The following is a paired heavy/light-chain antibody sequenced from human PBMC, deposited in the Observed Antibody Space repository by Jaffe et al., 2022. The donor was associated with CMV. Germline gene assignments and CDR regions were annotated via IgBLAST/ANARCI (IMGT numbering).Heavy chain of an antibody. J-gene: IGHJ4*02. CDR1: GFTFDNYA. D-gene: IGHD2-21*02. CDR2: FSDNTDRT. CDR3: SRGPPRCGRDCPGYFDY. V-gene: IGHV3-23*01. Sequence: EVQLLESGGGLAQPGGSLKLSCAASGFTFDNYALSWVRQAPGKGLEWVSGFSDNTDRTYYADSVKGRFTISRDTSKNTVYLQMNSLRAEDTAVYYCSRGPPRCGRDCPGYFDYWGQGVLVTVSA.
Light chain of an antibody. CDR2: QAS. V-gene: IGKV1-5*03. J-gene: IGKJ1*01. Sequence: DIQMTQSPSTLSASVGDTVTITCRASQSISTWLAWYQQKPGKAPKFLIYQASSLESGVPSRFSGSGSGTEFTLTISSLQPDDFATYYCQQYNRYWTFGQGTKVEIK. CDR3: QQYNRYWT. CDR1: QSISTW.